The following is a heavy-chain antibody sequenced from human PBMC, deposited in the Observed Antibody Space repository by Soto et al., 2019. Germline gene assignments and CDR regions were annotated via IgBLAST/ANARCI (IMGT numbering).Heavy chain of an antibody. Sequence: QVQLVQSGAEVKKPGSSVKVSCKASGGTFSSYSINWVRQAPGQGLEWMGEIIPIFGTANYAQKFQGRVTNTADESTSTANMELSSLRSEDTAVYYCARDGGRHSGGIDYWGQGTLVTVSS. CDR1: GGTFSSYS. J-gene: IGHJ4*02. CDR3: ARDGGRHSGGIDY. CDR2: IIPIFGTA. V-gene: IGHV1-69*01. D-gene: IGHD1-26*01.